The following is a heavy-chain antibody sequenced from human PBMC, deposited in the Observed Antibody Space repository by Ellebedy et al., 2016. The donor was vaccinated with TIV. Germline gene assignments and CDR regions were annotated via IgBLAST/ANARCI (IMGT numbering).Heavy chain of an antibody. CDR2: ISAYNGNT. Sequence: AASVKVSCKASGYPFPNYGVSWVRQAPGQGLEWVGWISAYNGNTKYGQKFQGRISLTTDTSMGPAYMELRSLRSDDTGVYFCARDVPADAAALLDYWGQGTRVTVSS. D-gene: IGHD2-2*01. J-gene: IGHJ4*02. CDR3: ARDVPADAAALLDY. CDR1: GYPFPNYG. V-gene: IGHV1-18*04.